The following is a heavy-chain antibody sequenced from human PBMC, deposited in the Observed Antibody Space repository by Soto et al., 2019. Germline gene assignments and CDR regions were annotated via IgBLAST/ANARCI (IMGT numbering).Heavy chain of an antibody. Sequence: PGGSLRLSCAASGFTFSSYAMSWVRQAPGKGLEWVSAISGSGGSTYYADSVKGRFTISRDNSKNTLYLQMNSLRAEDTAVYYCAKGNQDSSYYYYYMDVWGKGTTVTVSS. J-gene: IGHJ6*03. CDR3: AKGNQDSSYYYYYMDV. CDR2: ISGSGGST. V-gene: IGHV3-23*01. CDR1: GFTFSSYA. D-gene: IGHD4-4*01.